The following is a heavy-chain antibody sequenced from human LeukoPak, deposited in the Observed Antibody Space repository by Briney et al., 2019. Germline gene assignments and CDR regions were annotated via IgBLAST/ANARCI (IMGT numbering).Heavy chain of an antibody. CDR2: IYYSGST. D-gene: IGHD3-22*01. Sequence: SETLSLTCTVSGGSISSYYGRWIRHPTGEGLGGIGYIYYSGSTYYNPSLKSGVTISVDTTKNQFSLNLSSVTAADTAAYYCARWSSGYYDAFDIWGQGTMVTLSS. CDR3: ARWSSGYYDAFDI. V-gene: IGHV4-59*01. J-gene: IGHJ3*02. CDR1: GGSISSYY.